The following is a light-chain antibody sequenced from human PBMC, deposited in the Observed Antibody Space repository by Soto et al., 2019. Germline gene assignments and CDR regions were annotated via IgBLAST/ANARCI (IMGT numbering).Light chain of an antibody. J-gene: IGKJ1*01. CDR3: QQLQIYPRT. CDR1: QDISSY. V-gene: IGKV1-9*01. CDR2: SAS. Sequence: DIQLTQSPSFLSASVGDRVTITCWASQDISSYLAWYQQTVGKAPKLLIYSASILQGGVPSRFSGSGSGTEFTLTISSLQPEDFATYYCQQLQIYPRTFGQGTKVEVK.